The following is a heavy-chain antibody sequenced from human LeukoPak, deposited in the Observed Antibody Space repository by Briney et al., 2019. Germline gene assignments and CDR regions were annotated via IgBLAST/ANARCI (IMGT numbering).Heavy chain of an antibody. CDR3: ARLLYYYDTSGYYGFFDI. CDR1: RGSINYFY. CDR2: IYYTGAT. J-gene: IGHJ3*02. V-gene: IGHV4-59*08. Sequence: SETLSLTCTVSRGSINYFYWSWIRQPPGKGLEFIAHIYYTGATDYNRSLQSRVSISVDTAKNQLSLRLNSVTAADTAVYYCARLLYYYDTSGYYGFFDIWGQGTMVTVSS. D-gene: IGHD3-22*01.